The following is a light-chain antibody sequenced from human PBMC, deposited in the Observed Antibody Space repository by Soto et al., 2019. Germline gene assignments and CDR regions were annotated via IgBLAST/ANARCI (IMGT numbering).Light chain of an antibody. CDR1: QSVRST. V-gene: IGKV3-15*01. J-gene: IGKJ5*01. CDR2: GAS. Sequence: EILMTQSPSTLAVSPGERATLSCRASQSVRSTLGWYQQKPGQAPRLLIYGASTRATGIPARFSGSGSGTDFTLTISSLQSEDFEVYYCQQYSDWPITFGQGTRLEIK. CDR3: QQYSDWPIT.